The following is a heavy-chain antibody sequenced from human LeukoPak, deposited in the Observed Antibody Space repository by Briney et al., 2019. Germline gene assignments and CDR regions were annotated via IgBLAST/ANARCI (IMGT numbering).Heavy chain of an antibody. D-gene: IGHD4-23*01. CDR1: GYTFTSYG. Sequence: ASVKVSCKASGYTFTSYGINWVRQAPGQGLEWMGIINPSGGSTSYAQKFQGRVTMTRDMSTSTVYMELSSLRSEDTAVYYCARGRYGGNSIRWFDPWGQGTLVTVSS. CDR2: INPSGGST. V-gene: IGHV1-46*01. CDR3: ARGRYGGNSIRWFDP. J-gene: IGHJ5*02.